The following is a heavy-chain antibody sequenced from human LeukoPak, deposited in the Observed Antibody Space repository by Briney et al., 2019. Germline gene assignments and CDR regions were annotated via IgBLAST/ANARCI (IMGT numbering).Heavy chain of an antibody. D-gene: IGHD3-3*01. J-gene: IGHJ4*02. CDR3: AKDKYDFWSGYYPGGGFDY. CDR1: GFTFDDYA. CDR2: ISWNSGSI. Sequence: GGSLRLSCAASGFTFDDYAMHWVRQAPGKGLEWVSGISWNSGSIGYADSVKGRFIISRDNAKNSLYLQMNSLRAEDTALYYCAKDKYDFWSGYYPGGGFDYWGQGTLVTVSS. V-gene: IGHV3-9*01.